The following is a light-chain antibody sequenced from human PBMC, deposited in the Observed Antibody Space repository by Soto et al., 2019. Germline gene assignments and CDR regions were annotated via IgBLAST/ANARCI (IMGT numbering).Light chain of an antibody. CDR3: CSYAGSSTYV. V-gene: IGLV2-23*01. J-gene: IGLJ1*01. CDR2: EDS. Sequence: QSVLTQPASVSGSPGQSITISCTGTSSDVGSYNLVSWYQQHPGKAPKLMIYEDSKRPSGVSNRFSGSKSSNTASLTISGLQAEDEGDYYCCSYAGSSTYVFGTGTKVTVL. CDR1: SSDVGSYNL.